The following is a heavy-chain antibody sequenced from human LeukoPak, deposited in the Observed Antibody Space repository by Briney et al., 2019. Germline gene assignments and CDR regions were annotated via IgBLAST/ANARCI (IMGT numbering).Heavy chain of an antibody. Sequence: SETLSLTCAVSGYSISTGYYWGWVRPPPGKGLEWIGIIYHSGITHYTPSLQSPITLSIDTSKNQVSLYLRSVTAADTAVYYCTRFSTASSRPAYYWGQGTLVTVSS. D-gene: IGHD6-6*01. J-gene: IGHJ4*02. V-gene: IGHV4-38-2*01. CDR3: TRFSTASSRPAYY. CDR1: GYSISTGYY. CDR2: IYHSGIT.